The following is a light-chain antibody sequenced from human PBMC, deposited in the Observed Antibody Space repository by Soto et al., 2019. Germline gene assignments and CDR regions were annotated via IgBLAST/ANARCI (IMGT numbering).Light chain of an antibody. CDR3: QQYNNWPRT. Sequence: EILMTQSPATLSVSPGERATLSCRASQSVSSNLAWYQQKPGQAPRLLIYGASNRATGIPARFSGSGSGTEFTLTISRLQSEDFAVYYCQQYNNWPRTFGQGTKVEIK. V-gene: IGKV3-15*01. CDR1: QSVSSN. CDR2: GAS. J-gene: IGKJ1*01.